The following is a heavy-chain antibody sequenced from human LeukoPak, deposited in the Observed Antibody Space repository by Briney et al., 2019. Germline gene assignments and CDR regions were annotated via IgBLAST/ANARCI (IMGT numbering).Heavy chain of an antibody. CDR3: AASEIVYASGFNRPDC. CDR2: ISADGGGT. V-gene: IGHV3-43*02. D-gene: IGHD6-19*01. CDR1: GFTFDDYA. Sequence: GGSLRLSCAASGFTFDDYAMFWVRHAPGKGLEWVSVISADGGGTYYASSLKCRFTISRYNKKNSLYLQMNSLRTEDTALYYCAASEIVYASGFNRPDCWGQGTLVTVSS. J-gene: IGHJ4*02.